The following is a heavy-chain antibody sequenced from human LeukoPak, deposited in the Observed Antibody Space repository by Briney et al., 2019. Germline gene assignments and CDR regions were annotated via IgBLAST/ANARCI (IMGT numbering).Heavy chain of an antibody. CDR1: GFTFSDYY. J-gene: IGHJ5*02. D-gene: IGHD2-2*01. V-gene: IGHV3-11*01. CDR3: ARGWVVPAARGYDP. Sequence: MTGGSLRLSCAASGFTFSDYYMSWIRQAPGKGLEWVSYISSSGSTIYYADSVKGRFTISRDNAKNSLYLQMNSPRAEDTAVYYCARGWVVPAARGYDPWGQGTLVTVSS. CDR2: ISSSGSTI.